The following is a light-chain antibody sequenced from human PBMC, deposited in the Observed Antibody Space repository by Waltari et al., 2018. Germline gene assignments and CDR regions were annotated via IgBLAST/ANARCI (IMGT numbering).Light chain of an antibody. Sequence: DIQLTQSPSSVSASVGDTVTIACRASQAISNKLAWYQQRAGKPPKLLIFAASTLQGGVPSRFSGSGSGTDFTLTINSLQPEDFATYYCQEANSFPRATFGGGTKVEIK. CDR2: AAS. CDR1: QAISNK. CDR3: QEANSFPRAT. V-gene: IGKV1-12*01. J-gene: IGKJ4*01.